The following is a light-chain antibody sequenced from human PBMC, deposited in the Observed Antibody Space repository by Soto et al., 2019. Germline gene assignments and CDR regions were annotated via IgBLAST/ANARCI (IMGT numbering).Light chain of an antibody. CDR2: DAS. V-gene: IGKV3-20*01. CDR1: QTVRSNF. J-gene: IGKJ4*01. Sequence: EIVLTQSPGTLSLSPGESATLSCRASQTVRSNFLAWYQRKPGRAPRLLIYDASSRVTGIPDRFSGSGSGTDFTLIINRLEPEDFAVYYCQHYGNPPLAFGGGTKVEIK. CDR3: QHYGNPPLA.